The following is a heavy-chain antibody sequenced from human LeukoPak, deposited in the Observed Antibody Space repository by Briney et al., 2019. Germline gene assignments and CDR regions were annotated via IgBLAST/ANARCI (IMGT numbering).Heavy chain of an antibody. Sequence: GGSLRLSCAASGFHFSSFAMSWVRQVPGKGLEWVSGISGNGATTHHADSVKGRFTIARDNSKNTLYLQMNSLRAEDTAVYYCAKWKYGSDFGYFDYWGQGTLVTVSS. CDR1: GFHFSSFA. CDR2: ISGNGATT. V-gene: IGHV3-23*01. J-gene: IGHJ4*02. D-gene: IGHD3-10*01. CDR3: AKWKYGSDFGYFDY.